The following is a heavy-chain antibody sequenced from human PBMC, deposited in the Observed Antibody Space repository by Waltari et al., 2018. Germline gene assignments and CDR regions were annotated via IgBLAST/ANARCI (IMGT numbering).Heavy chain of an antibody. Sequence: QVQLVQSGAEVKKPGSSVKVSCKASGGTFSSYAISWVRQAPGQGLEWMGRIIPILGTANYAQKFQGRVTITADKSTSTAYMELSSLRSEDTAVYYCARDGSGDYVGGSDYWGQGTLVTVSS. D-gene: IGHD2-21*02. V-gene: IGHV1-69*08. J-gene: IGHJ4*02. CDR3: ARDGSGDYVGGSDY. CDR2: IIPILGTA. CDR1: GGTFSSYA.